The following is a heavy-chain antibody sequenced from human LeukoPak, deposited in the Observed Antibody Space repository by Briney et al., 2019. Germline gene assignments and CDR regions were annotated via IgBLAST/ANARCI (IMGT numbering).Heavy chain of an antibody. CDR1: GGSISSYY. D-gene: IGHD3-10*01. CDR3: ARGYYYGSGGIYYYYYMDV. Sequence: TSETLSLTCTVSGGSISSYYWSWIRQPPGKGLEWIGYIYYSGSTNYNPSLKSRVTISVDTSKNQFSLKLSSVTAADTAVYYCARGYYYGSGGIYYYYYMDVWGKGTTVTVSS. J-gene: IGHJ6*03. CDR2: IYYSGST. V-gene: IGHV4-59*01.